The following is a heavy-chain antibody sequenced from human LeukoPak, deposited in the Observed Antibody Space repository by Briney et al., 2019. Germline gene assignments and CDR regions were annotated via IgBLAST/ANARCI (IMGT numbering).Heavy chain of an antibody. J-gene: IGHJ4*02. D-gene: IGHD1-26*01. CDR2: ISYDGNNK. Sequence: GRSLRLSCAASGFGFSNYVMYWVRQAPRKGLEWVAVISYDGNNKYYADSVKGRFTISRDNSKNTLYLQMSSLRGEDTAVYYCARDRYSGSYGGYFDYWGQGTLVTVSS. CDR3: ARDRYSGSYGGYFDY. V-gene: IGHV3-30*03. CDR1: GFGFSNYV.